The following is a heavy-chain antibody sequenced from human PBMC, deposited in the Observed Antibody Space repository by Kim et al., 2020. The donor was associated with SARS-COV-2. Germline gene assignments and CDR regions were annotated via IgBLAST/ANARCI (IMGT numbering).Heavy chain of an antibody. Sequence: SVKVSCKASGGTFSSYAISWVRQAPGQGLECMGGIIPIFGTANYAQKFQGRVTITADESTSTAYMELSSLRSEDTAVYYCARGHGSGLDNWFDPWGQGTLVTVSS. CDR3: ARGHGSGLDNWFDP. CDR2: IIPIFGTA. V-gene: IGHV1-69*13. CDR1: GGTFSSYA. D-gene: IGHD3-10*01. J-gene: IGHJ5*02.